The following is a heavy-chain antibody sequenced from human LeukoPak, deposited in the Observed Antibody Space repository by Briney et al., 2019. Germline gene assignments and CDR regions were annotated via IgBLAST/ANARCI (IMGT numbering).Heavy chain of an antibody. J-gene: IGHJ3*02. CDR2: IWYDGSDA. D-gene: IGHD2-8*01. CDR1: GFTFSNSA. V-gene: IGHV3-33*06. Sequence: GRSLRLSCATSGFTFSNSALHWVRQPPGKGLEWVAVIWYDGSDAYYRDSVKGRFTISRDNSKNTLYLQMNSLRAEDTAVYYCANGVPLDAFDIWGQGTMVTVSS. CDR3: ANGVPLDAFDI.